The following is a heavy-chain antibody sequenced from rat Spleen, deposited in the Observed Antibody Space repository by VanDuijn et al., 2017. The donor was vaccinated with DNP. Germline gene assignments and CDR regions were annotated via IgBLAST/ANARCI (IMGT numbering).Heavy chain of an antibody. CDR1: GFTFSDYY. D-gene: IGHD1-6*01. Sequence: EVQLVESGGGLVQPGRSLKLSCAASGFTFSDYYMAWVRQAPTKGLEWVAYIAYDGGSNTYYRDSVKGRFTISRYNAKNTQYLQMDSLRSEDTATYYCATEDYGYPFAYWGQGVMVTVSS. CDR3: ATEDYGYPFAY. J-gene: IGHJ2*01. V-gene: IGHV5-20*01. CDR2: IAYDGGSNT.